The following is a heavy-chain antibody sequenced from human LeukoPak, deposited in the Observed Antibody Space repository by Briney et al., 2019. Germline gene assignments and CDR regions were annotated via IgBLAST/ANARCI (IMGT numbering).Heavy chain of an antibody. Sequence: SGGSLRLSCAASGFTFTNYWMIWVRQAPGKGLEWVANINEDGSKKYYVGSVEGRFTISRDNAKNSVFLQMNSLRADDTAMYYCASSSYSCSSSLGQGTLVTVSS. CDR3: ASSSYSCSSS. V-gene: IGHV3-7*01. D-gene: IGHD3-10*01. J-gene: IGHJ5*02. CDR1: GFTFTNYW. CDR2: INEDGSKK.